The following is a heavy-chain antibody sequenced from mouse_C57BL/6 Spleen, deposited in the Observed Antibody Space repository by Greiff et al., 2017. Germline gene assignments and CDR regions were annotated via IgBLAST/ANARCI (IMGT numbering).Heavy chain of an antibody. V-gene: IGHV5-16*01. CDR2: INYDGSST. Sequence: EVKLMESEGGLVQPGSSMKLSCTASGFTFSDYYMAWVRQVPEKGLEWVANINYDGSSTYYLDSLKSRFIISRDNATNILYLQMSSLKSEDTATYYCAIAFYYYGSPGAMDYWGQGTSVTVSS. CDR3: AIAFYYYGSPGAMDY. CDR1: GFTFSDYY. D-gene: IGHD1-1*01. J-gene: IGHJ4*01.